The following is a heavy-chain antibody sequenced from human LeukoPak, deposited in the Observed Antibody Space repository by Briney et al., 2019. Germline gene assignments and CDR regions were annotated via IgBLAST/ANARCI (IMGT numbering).Heavy chain of an antibody. V-gene: IGHV4-59*01. CDR2: IYYSGST. CDR1: GGSISSYY. CDR3: ARQYDGSPLQAFDI. Sequence: SETLSLTCTVSGGSISSYYWSWIRQPPGKGLEWIGYIYYSGSTNYNPSLKSRVTISVDTSKNQFSLKLSSVTAADTAVYYCARQYDGSPLQAFDIWGQGTMATVSA. J-gene: IGHJ3*02. D-gene: IGHD3-22*01.